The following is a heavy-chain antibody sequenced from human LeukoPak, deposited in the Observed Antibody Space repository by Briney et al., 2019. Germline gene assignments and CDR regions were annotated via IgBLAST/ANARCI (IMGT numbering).Heavy chain of an antibody. CDR2: ISYDGSNK. V-gene: IGHV3-30*18. CDR3: AKNEDTAMADLDY. Sequence: GGSLRLSCAASGFTFRSYGMHWVRQAPGKGLEWVAVISYDGSNKYYADSVKGRFTISRDNSKNTLYLQMNSLRAEDAAVYYCAKNEDTAMADLDYWGQGTLVTVSS. D-gene: IGHD5-18*01. J-gene: IGHJ4*02. CDR1: GFTFRSYG.